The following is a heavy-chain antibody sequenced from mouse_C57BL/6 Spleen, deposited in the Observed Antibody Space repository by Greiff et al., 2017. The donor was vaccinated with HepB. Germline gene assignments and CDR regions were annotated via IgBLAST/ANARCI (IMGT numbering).Heavy chain of an antibody. Sequence: QVQLQQSGAELVRPGTSVKVSCKASGYAFTNYLIEWVKQRPGQGLEWIGVINPGSGGTNYNEKFKGKATLTADKSSSTAYMQLSSLTSEDSAVYFCARSNYGSSYPFAYWGQGTLVTVSA. D-gene: IGHD1-1*01. J-gene: IGHJ3*01. CDR2: INPGSGGT. V-gene: IGHV1-54*01. CDR3: ARSNYGSSYPFAY. CDR1: GYAFTNYL.